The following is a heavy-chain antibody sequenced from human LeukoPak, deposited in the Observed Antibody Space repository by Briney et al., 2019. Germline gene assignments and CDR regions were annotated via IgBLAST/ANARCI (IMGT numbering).Heavy chain of an antibody. CDR3: ARDLSRDGYNLEDPGY. J-gene: IGHJ4*02. CDR1: GFTFSSYW. CDR2: IKQDGSEK. D-gene: IGHD5-24*01. V-gene: IGHV3-7*01. Sequence: GGSLRLSCAASGFTFSSYWMSWVRQAPGKGLEWVANIKQDGSEKYYVDSVKGRFTISRDNAKNSLYLQMNSLRAEDTAVYYCARDLSRDGYNLEDPGYWDQGTLVTVSS.